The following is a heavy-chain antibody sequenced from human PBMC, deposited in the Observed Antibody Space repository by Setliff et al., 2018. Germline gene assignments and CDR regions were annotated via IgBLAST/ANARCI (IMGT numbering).Heavy chain of an antibody. Sequence: GASVKVSCKASGYTFTSSGITWVRQAPGQGLEWMGWISVYSGNTNYAQKLQGRVTMTTDTSTSTAYMELSSLRGDDTASYYCARDPNGDFVGAFDPWGQGIRVTVSS. V-gene: IGHV1-18*01. J-gene: IGHJ5*02. CDR2: ISVYSGNT. CDR1: GYTFTSSG. D-gene: IGHD4-17*01. CDR3: ARDPNGDFVGAFDP.